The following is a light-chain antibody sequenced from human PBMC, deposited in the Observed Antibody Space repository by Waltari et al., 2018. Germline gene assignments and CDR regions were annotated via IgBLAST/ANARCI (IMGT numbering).Light chain of an antibody. CDR1: QGVNTW. CDR3: QQANSSPLT. Sequence: DIQMTQSPSSVSASVGDRVTITCRASQGVNTWLAWYQQKPGKAPKLLIYTTSTLQTWVPSRFSGSGSGTDFTLTISSLQPEDFATYYCQQANSSPLTFGQGTKVEV. J-gene: IGKJ1*01. CDR2: TTS. V-gene: IGKV1-12*01.